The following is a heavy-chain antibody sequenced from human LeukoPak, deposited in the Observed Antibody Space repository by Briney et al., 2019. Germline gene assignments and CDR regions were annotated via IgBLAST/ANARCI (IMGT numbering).Heavy chain of an antibody. CDR3: ARGRGSTSFHYYYYGMGV. CDR2: INHSGST. Sequence: PSETLSLTCAVYGGSFSGYYWSWIRQPPGKGLEWIGEINHSGSTNYNPSLKSRVTISVDTSKNQFSLKLSSVTAADTAVYYCARGRGSTSFHYYYYGMGVWGQGTTVTVSS. CDR1: GGSFSGYY. D-gene: IGHD2-2*01. V-gene: IGHV4-34*01. J-gene: IGHJ6*02.